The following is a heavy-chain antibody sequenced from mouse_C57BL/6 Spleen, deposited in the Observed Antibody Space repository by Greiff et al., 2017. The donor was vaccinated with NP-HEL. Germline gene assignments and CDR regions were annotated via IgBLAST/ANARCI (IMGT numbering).Heavy chain of an antibody. Sequence: VQLKESGPELVKPGASVKISCKASGYSFTGYYMNWVKQSPEKSLEWIGEINPSTGGTTYNQKFKAKATLTVDKSSSTAYMQLKSLTSEDSAVYYCARILLPVRAMDYWGQGTSVTVSS. J-gene: IGHJ4*01. D-gene: IGHD1-1*01. CDR1: GYSFTGYY. V-gene: IGHV1-42*01. CDR3: ARILLPVRAMDY. CDR2: INPSTGGT.